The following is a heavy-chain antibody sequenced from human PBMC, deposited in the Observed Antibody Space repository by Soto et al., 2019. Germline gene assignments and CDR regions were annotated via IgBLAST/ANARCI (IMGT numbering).Heavy chain of an antibody. CDR2: INPSGGST. CDR1: GYTFTSYY. D-gene: IGHD3-22*01. V-gene: IGHV1-46*01. Sequence: VASVKVSCKASGYTFTSYYMHWVRQAPGQGLEWMGIINPSGGSTSYAQKFQGRVTMTRDTSTSTVYMELSSLRSEDTAVYYCARVSSSPNYYNSSGYTDYWGKETPVTVSS. J-gene: IGHJ4*02. CDR3: ARVSSSPNYYNSSGYTDY.